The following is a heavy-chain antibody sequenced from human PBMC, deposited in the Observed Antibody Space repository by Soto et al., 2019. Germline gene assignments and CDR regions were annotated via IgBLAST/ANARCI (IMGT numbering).Heavy chain of an antibody. D-gene: IGHD2-15*01. J-gene: IGHJ3*02. CDR3: AREREYCSGGSCYHDAAIVI. V-gene: IGHV1-69*12. CDR1: GGTFSSYA. Sequence: QVQLVQSGAEVKKPGSSVKVSCKASGGTFSSYAISWVRQAPGQGLEWMGGIIPIFGTANYAQKFQGRVTITADESTSTAHMELSSLRSEDTAVYYCAREREYCSGGSCYHDAAIVIWGQGTMVTVSS. CDR2: IIPIFGTA.